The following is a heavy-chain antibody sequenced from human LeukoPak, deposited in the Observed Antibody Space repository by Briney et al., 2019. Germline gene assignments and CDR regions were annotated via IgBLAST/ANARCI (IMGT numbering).Heavy chain of an antibody. CDR2: IDPSDSYT. D-gene: IGHD3-22*01. J-gene: IGHJ4*02. Sequence: HGESLKISCKGSGYSFTSYWISWVRQMPGKGLEWMGRIDPSDSYTNYSPSFQGHVTISADKSITTAYLQWSSLKASDTAMYYCARQIYDSNGYYYFNYWGQGTLVTVSS. V-gene: IGHV5-10-1*01. CDR3: ARQIYDSNGYYYFNY. CDR1: GYSFTSYW.